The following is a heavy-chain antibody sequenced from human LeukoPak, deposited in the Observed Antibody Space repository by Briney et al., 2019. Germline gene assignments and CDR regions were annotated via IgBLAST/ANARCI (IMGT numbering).Heavy chain of an antibody. V-gene: IGHV1-8*01. CDR3: ARDCGGGTCYSIGYYYYGLDV. J-gene: IGHJ6*04. CDR1: GYTFTSYD. CDR2: MNPNSGNT. D-gene: IGHD2-15*01. Sequence: ASVKVSCKASGYTFTSYDINWVRQATGQGLEWMGWMNPNSGNTGYAQKFQGRVTMTRNTSISTAYMELSSLTSEDTAVYYCARDCGGGTCYSIGYYYYGLDVWGKGTTVTVSS.